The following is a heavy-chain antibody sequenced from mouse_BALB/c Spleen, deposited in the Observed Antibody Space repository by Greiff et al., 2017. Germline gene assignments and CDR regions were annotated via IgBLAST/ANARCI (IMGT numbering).Heavy chain of an antibody. CDR2: ISSGGSYT. D-gene: IGHD2-4*01. V-gene: IGHV5-6*01. CDR1: GFTFSSYG. CDR3: GRDYGLYAMDY. J-gene: IGHJ4*01. Sequence: EVQRVESGGDLVKPGGSLKLSCAASGFTFSSYGMSWVRQTPDKRLEWVATISSGGSYTYYPDSVKGRFTISRDNAKNTLYLQMSSLKSEDTAMYYCGRDYGLYAMDYWGQGTSVTVSA.